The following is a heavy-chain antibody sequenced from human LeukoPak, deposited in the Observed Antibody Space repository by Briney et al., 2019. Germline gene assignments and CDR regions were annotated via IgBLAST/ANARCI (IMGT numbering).Heavy chain of an antibody. CDR1: GFPFSSYG. CDR2: ISYDGSNK. V-gene: IGHV3-30*18. D-gene: IGHD3-22*01. Sequence: GGSLRLSCAASGFPFSSYGMHWVRQAPGKGLEWVAVISYDGSNKYYADSVKGRFTISRDNSKNTLYLQMNSLRAEDTAVYYCANSGYTSHSSGYYADYWGQGTLVTVSS. CDR3: ANSGYTSHSSGYYADY. J-gene: IGHJ4*02.